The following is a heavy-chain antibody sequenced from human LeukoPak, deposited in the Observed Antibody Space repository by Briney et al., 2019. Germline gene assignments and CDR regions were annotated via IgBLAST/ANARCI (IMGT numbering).Heavy chain of an antibody. D-gene: IGHD3-3*01. CDR1: GGTFSSYA. V-gene: IGHV1-69*13. Sequence: ASVKVSCKASGGTFSSYAISWVRQAPGQGLEWMGGIIPIFGTANYAQKFQGRVTITADESTSTAYMELSSLRSEDTAVYYCARGDYDFWSGYALFDYWGQGTLVTVSS. J-gene: IGHJ4*02. CDR3: ARGDYDFWSGYALFDY. CDR2: IIPIFGTA.